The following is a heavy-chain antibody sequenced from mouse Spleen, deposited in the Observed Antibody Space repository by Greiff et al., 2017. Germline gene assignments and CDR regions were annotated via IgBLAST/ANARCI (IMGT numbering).Heavy chain of an antibody. CDR2: INPNYGTT. J-gene: IGHJ1*01. CDR1: GYTFSTYW. V-gene: IGHV1-39*01. D-gene: IGHD2-13*01. Sequence: VQLQQSGAEMVKPGASARISCKASGYTFSTYWIEWVKQSNGKSLEWIGVINPNYGTTSYNQKFKGKATLTVDQSSSTAYMQLNSLTSEDSAVYYCASRYGDYGYWYFDVWGAGTTVTVSS. CDR3: ASRYGDYGYWYFDV.